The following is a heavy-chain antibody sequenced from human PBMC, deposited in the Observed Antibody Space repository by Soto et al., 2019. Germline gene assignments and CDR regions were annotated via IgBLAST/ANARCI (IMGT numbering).Heavy chain of an antibody. J-gene: IGHJ6*02. V-gene: IGHV1-18*04. CDR1: GYTFTSYG. CDR2: ISAYNGNT. CDR3: AREPAYYCVSSRPGLCRDG. Sequence: ASVKVSCKASGYTFTSYGISWVRQAPGQGLEWMGWISAYNGNTNYAQKLQGRVTMTTDTSTSTAYMELRSLRSDDTAVYYCAREPAYYCVSSRPGLCRDGWGQGPTVTVSS. D-gene: IGHD3-22*01.